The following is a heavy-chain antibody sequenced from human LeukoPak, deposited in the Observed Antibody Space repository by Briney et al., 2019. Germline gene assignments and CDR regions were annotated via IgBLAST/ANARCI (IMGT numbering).Heavy chain of an antibody. CDR2: MNPNSGNT. CDR3: ARSPNYYYYMDV. CDR1: GYTFTSYD. J-gene: IGHJ6*03. V-gene: IGHV1-8*01. Sequence: EASVKVSCKASGYTFTSYDINWVRQATGQGLEWMGWMNPNSGNTGYAQKFQGRVTMTRNTSISTAYMELSSLRSEDTAVYYCARSPNYYYYMDVWGKGTTVTVSS.